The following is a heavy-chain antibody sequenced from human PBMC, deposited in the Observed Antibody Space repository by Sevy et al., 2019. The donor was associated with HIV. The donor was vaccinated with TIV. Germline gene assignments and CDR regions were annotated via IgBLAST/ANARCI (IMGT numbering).Heavy chain of an antibody. V-gene: IGHV1-2*02. CDR1: EYTFIDYY. CDR3: AREEIGYGMDV. CDR2: INPKRGGA. J-gene: IGHJ6*02. Sequence: ASVKVSCKATEYTFIDYYIHWVRQAPGQGLEWMGWINPKRGGANYAQSFQGRVTMTRDTSLNTIYMQLTSLRCDDTAVYYCAREEIGYGMDVWGQGTAVTVSS.